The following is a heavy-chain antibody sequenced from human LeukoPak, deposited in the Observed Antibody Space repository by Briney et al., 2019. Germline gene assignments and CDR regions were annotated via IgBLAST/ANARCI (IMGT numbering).Heavy chain of an antibody. V-gene: IGHV4-4*07. CDR3: AREPTMVRGATAPSIN. CDR1: GGSISSYY. Sequence: PSETLSLTCTVSGGSISSYYWSWIRQPAGKGLEWIGRIYTSGSTNYNPSLKSRVTMSVDTSKNQFPLKLSSVTAADTAVYYCAREPTMVRGATAPSINWGQGTLVTVSS. J-gene: IGHJ4*02. D-gene: IGHD3-10*01. CDR2: IYTSGST.